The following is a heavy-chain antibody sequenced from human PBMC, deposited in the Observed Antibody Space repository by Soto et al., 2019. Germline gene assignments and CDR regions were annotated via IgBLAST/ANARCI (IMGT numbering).Heavy chain of an antibody. CDR2: IWYDGSNK. D-gene: IGHD2-2*01. CDR1: GFTFSSYG. Sequence: GGSLRLSCAASGFTFSSYGMHWVRQAPGKGLEWVAVIWYDGSNKYYADSVKGRFNISRDNSKNTLYLQMNSLRAEDTAVYYCARGPAMSHFDYWGQGTLVTVSS. J-gene: IGHJ4*02. CDR3: ARGPAMSHFDY. V-gene: IGHV3-33*01.